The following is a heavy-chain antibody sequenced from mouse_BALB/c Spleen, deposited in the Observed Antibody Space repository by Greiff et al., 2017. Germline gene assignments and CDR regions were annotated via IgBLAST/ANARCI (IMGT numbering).Heavy chain of an antibody. V-gene: IGHV1-7*01. Sequence: LQESGAELAKPGASVKMSCKASGYTFTSYWMHWVKQRPGQGLEWIGYINPSTGYTEYNQKFKDKATLTADKSSSTAYMQLSSLTSEDSAVYYCARYDTTVVGAMDYWGQGTSVTVSS. D-gene: IGHD1-1*01. CDR2: INPSTGYT. CDR3: ARYDTTVVGAMDY. CDR1: GYTFTSYW. J-gene: IGHJ4*01.